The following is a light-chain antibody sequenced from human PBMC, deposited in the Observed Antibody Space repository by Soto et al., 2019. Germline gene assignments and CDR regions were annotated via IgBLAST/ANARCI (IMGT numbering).Light chain of an antibody. Sequence: DIQMTQSPSSLSASVGDRVTITCRASQSISKFFNWYQQKPGKAPKLLIYAATTLQSGVPSRFSGSGSGTDFTLTISSLQPVDFAIYYCQQSYTTPYTFGQGTKVEIK. V-gene: IGKV1-39*01. CDR1: QSISKF. J-gene: IGKJ2*01. CDR3: QQSYTTPYT. CDR2: AAT.